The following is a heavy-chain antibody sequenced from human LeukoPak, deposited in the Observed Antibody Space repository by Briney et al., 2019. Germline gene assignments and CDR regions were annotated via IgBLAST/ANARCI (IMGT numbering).Heavy chain of an antibody. CDR3: ARVSSSSSFDY. Sequence: SETLSLTCTVSGGSISSYYWSWIRQPPGKGLEWIGYIYYSGSANYNPSLKSRVTISVDTSKNQFSLKLSSVTAADTAVYYCARVSSSSSFDYWGQGTLVTVSS. J-gene: IGHJ4*02. V-gene: IGHV4-59*01. D-gene: IGHD6-6*01. CDR1: GGSISSYY. CDR2: IYYSGSA.